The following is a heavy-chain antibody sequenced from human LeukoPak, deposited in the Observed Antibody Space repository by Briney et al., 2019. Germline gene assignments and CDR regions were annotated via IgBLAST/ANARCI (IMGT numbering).Heavy chain of an antibody. Sequence: SETLSLTCAVSGGSISSGGYSWSWIRQPPGKGLEWIGEINHSGSTNHNPSLKSRVTISVDTSKNQFSLKLSSVTAADTAVYYCARDRASVVRFLEWLSPYYYYGMDVWGQGTTVTVSS. CDR2: INHSGST. D-gene: IGHD3-3*01. CDR1: GGSISSGGYS. V-gene: IGHV4-34*01. J-gene: IGHJ6*02. CDR3: ARDRASVVRFLEWLSPYYYYGMDV.